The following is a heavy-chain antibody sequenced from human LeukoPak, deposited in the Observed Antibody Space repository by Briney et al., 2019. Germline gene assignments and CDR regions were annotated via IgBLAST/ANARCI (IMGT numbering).Heavy chain of an antibody. CDR1: GFTVGSTY. CDR2: IYTGGNT. Sequence: GGSLRLSCAASGFTVGSTYMSWVRQAPGKELEWVSLIYTGGNTYYADSVKGRFTLSRDNSKNTVYLQMNSLRVEDTAMYYCATISDPLFYFDSWGQGTLVTVSS. J-gene: IGHJ4*02. V-gene: IGHV3-66*01. CDR3: ATISDPLFYFDS.